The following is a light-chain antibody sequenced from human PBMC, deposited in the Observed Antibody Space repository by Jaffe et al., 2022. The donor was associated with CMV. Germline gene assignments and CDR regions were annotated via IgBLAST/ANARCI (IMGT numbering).Light chain of an antibody. Sequence: SYELTQPPSVSVSPGQTASITCSGDKLGDEYVSWYQQKPGQSPVMVMFEDKKRPSGIPERFSGSNSGNTATLTISGTQAMDEADYYCQTWDRSTVVFGGGTKLTVL. CDR1: KLGDEY. CDR2: EDK. V-gene: IGLV3-1*01. J-gene: IGLJ2*01. CDR3: QTWDRSTVV.